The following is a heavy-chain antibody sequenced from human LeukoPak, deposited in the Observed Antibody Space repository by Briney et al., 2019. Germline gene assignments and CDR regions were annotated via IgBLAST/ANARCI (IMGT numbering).Heavy chain of an antibody. V-gene: IGHV4-34*01. CDR3: ARGENDYGDYVRGLDY. Sequence: SETLSLTCAVYGGSFSGYYWSWIRQPPGKGLEWIGEINHSGSTNYNPSLKSRVTISVDTSKNQFSLKLSSVTAADTAVYYCARGENDYGDYVRGLDYWGQGTLVTVSS. D-gene: IGHD4-17*01. J-gene: IGHJ4*02. CDR1: GGSFSGYY. CDR2: INHSGST.